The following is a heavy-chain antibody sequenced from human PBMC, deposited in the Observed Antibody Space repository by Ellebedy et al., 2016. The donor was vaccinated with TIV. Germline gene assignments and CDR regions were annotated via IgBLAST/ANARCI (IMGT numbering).Heavy chain of an antibody. Sequence: PGGSLRLSCTGPGFRFGNPWMSWVPQAPGKGLEWVRRIKNEGDGGARDYAAPVKGRFSISRDESKNKKYLQMNSLKAEETAVYYCCILSKVGPFEYWGQGTPVTVSS. CDR2: IKNEGDGGAR. CDR3: CILSKVGPFEY. D-gene: IGHD2-15*01. V-gene: IGHV3-15*01. J-gene: IGHJ4*02. CDR1: GFRFGNPW.